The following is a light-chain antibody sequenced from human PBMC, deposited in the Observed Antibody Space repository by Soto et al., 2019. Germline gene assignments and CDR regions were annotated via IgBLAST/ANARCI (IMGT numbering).Light chain of an antibody. CDR3: QQYNYWPRT. CDR1: QSVSIY. Sequence: EIVMTQSPATLSVSPGERVTLSCRASQSVSIYLAWYQQRPGQAPRPLIYGASTRATGIPARFSASGSGTEFTLTISSLQSEDFAVYYCQQYNYWPRTFGGGTRVEI. J-gene: IGKJ4*01. V-gene: IGKV3-15*01. CDR2: GAS.